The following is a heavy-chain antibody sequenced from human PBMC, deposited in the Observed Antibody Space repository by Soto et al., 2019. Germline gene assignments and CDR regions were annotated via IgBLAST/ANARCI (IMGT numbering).Heavy chain of an antibody. D-gene: IGHD6-13*01. CDR1: GGSISSYY. J-gene: IGHJ4*02. Sequence: QVQLQESGPGLVKPSETLSLTCTVSGGSISSYYWSWIRQPPGKGLEWIGYIYYSGSTNYNPSLKSRVTISVDTSKNQFSLKLSSVTAADTAVYYCARLDSSSWYYFDYWGQGTLVTVSS. CDR2: IYYSGST. V-gene: IGHV4-59*08. CDR3: ARLDSSSWYYFDY.